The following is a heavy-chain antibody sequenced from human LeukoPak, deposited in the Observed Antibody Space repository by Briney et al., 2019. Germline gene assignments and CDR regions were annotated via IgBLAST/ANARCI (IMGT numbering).Heavy chain of an antibody. V-gene: IGHV4-61*02. CDR3: ARGDGYNIDY. Sequence: PSQTLSLTCTVSGGPISSGRYYWRWIRQPAGKGLEWIGRIYTSGSTNYNPSLKSRVTISVDTSKNQFSLKLSSVTAADTAVYYCARGDGYNIDYWGQGTLVTVSS. CDR1: GGPISSGRYY. J-gene: IGHJ4*02. D-gene: IGHD5-24*01. CDR2: IYTSGST.